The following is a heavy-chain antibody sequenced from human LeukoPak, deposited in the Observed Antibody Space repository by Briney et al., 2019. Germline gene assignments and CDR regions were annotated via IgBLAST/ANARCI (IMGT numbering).Heavy chain of an antibody. D-gene: IGHD5-12*01. CDR3: AKDKGWGYSAYDFYGMDV. J-gene: IGHJ6*02. CDR2: INPNSGGT. Sequence: ASVTVSCTTSGYTFIDYYIHWVRQAPGQGLEWMGRINPNSGGTNLAHSFQNRVTMMRDTSTSTVYMELSRLRSDDTAVYYCAKDKGWGYSAYDFYGMDVWGQGTTVTVSS. V-gene: IGHV1-2*06. CDR1: GYTFIDYY.